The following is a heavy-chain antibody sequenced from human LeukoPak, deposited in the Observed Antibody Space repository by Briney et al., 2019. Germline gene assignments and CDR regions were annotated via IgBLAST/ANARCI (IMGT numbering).Heavy chain of an antibody. CDR1: GFTFSSYA. D-gene: IGHD3-16*01. Sequence: GGSLRLSCAASGFTFSSYAMSWVRHAPGRGLGWVSAISGSGGSTYYADSVKGRFTISRDNSKTTLYLKMNSLRAEDTAVYYCAKDLGEREVDPWGQGTLVTVSS. J-gene: IGHJ5*02. V-gene: IGHV3-23*01. CDR2: ISGSGGST. CDR3: AKDLGEREVDP.